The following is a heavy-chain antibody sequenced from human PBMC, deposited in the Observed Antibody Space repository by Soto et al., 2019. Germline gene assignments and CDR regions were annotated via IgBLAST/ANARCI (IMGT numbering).Heavy chain of an antibody. Sequence: QVHLVQSGAEVKTPGASVKVSCKGSGYLFTTYGITWVRQAPGQGLEWMGWISAHNGNTNYAQKLQGRVTVTRDTSTSTAYMELRNLRSDDTAVYYCARGRYGDYWGQGALFPVSS. J-gene: IGHJ4*02. V-gene: IGHV1-18*01. D-gene: IGHD1-1*01. CDR3: ARGRYGDY. CDR2: ISAHNGNT. CDR1: GYLFTTYG.